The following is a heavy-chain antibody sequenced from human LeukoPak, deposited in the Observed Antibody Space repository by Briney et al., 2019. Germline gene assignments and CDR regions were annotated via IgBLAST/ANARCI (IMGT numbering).Heavy chain of an antibody. Sequence: GASVKVSCKASGYTFTSYGISWVRQAPGQGLEWMGWISAYNGNTNYAQKLQGRVTMTTHTSTSTAYMELRSLRSDDTAVYYCARDGARVRYYDSSGSGAFDIWGQGTMVTVSS. J-gene: IGHJ3*02. CDR1: GYTFTSYG. CDR3: ARDGARVRYYDSSGSGAFDI. V-gene: IGHV1-18*01. CDR2: ISAYNGNT. D-gene: IGHD3-22*01.